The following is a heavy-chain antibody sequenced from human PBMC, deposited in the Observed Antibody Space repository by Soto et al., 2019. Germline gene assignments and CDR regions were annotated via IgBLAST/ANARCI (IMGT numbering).Heavy chain of an antibody. V-gene: IGHV1-69*06. CDR3: ARGPAIGSWFAP. CDR1: RGTFSTYV. Sequence: VKVSCQASRGTFSTYVISWVRQAPGQGLEWMGAIVPIFGTTNSARNFQGRVTFTADKSTNTAYMELSSLTSEDTAFYYCARGPAIGSWFAPWGQGTMVTVSP. J-gene: IGHJ5*02. CDR2: IVPIFGTT. D-gene: IGHD2-2*01.